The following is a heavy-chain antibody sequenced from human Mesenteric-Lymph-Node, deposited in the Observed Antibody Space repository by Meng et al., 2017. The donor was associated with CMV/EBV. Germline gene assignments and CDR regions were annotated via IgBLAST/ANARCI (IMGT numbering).Heavy chain of an antibody. D-gene: IGHD2-2*01. CDR1: RASINSADYY. V-gene: IGHV4-30-4*08. J-gene: IGHJ5*02. CDR3: ARTIVVVPAANAPGFDP. Sequence: SETLSLTCTFSRASINSADYYWTWIRQPPGKGLEWIGYIYYSGNTHYNPSLKSRVTMSLDTSKNQFSLKLSSVTAADTAVYYCARTIVVVPAANAPGFDPWGQGTLVTVSS. CDR2: IYYSGNT.